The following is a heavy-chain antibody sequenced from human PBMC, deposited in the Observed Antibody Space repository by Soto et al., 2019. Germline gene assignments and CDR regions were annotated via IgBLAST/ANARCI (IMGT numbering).Heavy chain of an antibody. D-gene: IGHD2-2*01. CDR1: GYTFSNYG. Sequence: QVRLVQSAAEVKKPGASVRVSCKASGYTFSNYGITWVRQAPGQGLEWMGWISASYGNTHFAQTFQGGDYMASVTPTTSAFMVMRSLRSDGTAVYYCARIADCSITTCSFPTRFHMRGYYYYYGMDVWGTGNAVTISS. CDR2: ISASYGNT. V-gene: IGHV1-18*01. CDR3: ARIADCSITTCSFPTRFHMRGYYYYYGMDV. J-gene: IGHJ6*04.